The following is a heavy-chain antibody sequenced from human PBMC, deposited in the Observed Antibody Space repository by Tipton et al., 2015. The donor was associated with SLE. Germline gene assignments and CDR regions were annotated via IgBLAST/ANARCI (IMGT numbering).Heavy chain of an antibody. CDR3: ARPDYGDHDAFDI. Sequence: SLRLSCAASGFTFSSYSMNWVRQAPGKGLEWVSYISSSSSYTNYADSVKGRFTISRDNAKNSLYLQMNSLRAEDTAVYYCARPDYGDHDAFDIWGQGTMVTVSS. D-gene: IGHD4-17*01. CDR1: GFTFSSYS. V-gene: IGHV3-21*05. CDR2: ISSSSSYT. J-gene: IGHJ3*02.